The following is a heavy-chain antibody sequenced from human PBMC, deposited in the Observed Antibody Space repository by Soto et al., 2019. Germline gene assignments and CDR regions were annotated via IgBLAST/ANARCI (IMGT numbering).Heavy chain of an antibody. CDR1: GGSISSGGDS. Sequence: SETLSLTCAVSGGSISSGGDSWSWIRQPPGKGLEWIGYIYHNGSTYYNPSLKSRVTISVDRSKSQFSLKLSSVTAADTAVYYCARVWGYSYGLASDIWGQGTMVTVSS. V-gene: IGHV4-30-2*01. CDR3: ARVWGYSYGLASDI. D-gene: IGHD5-18*01. CDR2: IYHNGST. J-gene: IGHJ3*02.